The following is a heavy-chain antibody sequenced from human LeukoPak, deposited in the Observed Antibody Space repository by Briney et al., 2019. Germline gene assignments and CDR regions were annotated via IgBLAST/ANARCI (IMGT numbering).Heavy chain of an antibody. J-gene: IGHJ3*02. D-gene: IGHD3-9*01. CDR3: ASYHYDILTGYRNYAFDI. Sequence: PSDTLSLTCTVSGGSISSYYWSWIRQPAGKGLEWIGRIYTSGSTNYNPSLKSRVTMSVDTSKNQFSLKLSSVTAADTAVYYCASYHYDILTGYRNYAFDIWGQGTMVTVSS. CDR2: IYTSGST. V-gene: IGHV4-4*07. CDR1: GGSISSYY.